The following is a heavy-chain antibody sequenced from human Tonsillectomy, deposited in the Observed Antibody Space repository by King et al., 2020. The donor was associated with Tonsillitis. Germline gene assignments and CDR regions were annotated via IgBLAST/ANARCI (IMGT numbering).Heavy chain of an antibody. CDR1: GFTFSTYA. J-gene: IGHJ5*02. CDR3: AREWMYNSSWCDNWFDP. D-gene: IGHD6-13*01. V-gene: IGHV3-30*04. Sequence: VQLVESGGGVVQPGRSLRLSCAASGFTFSTYAMNWVRQAPGKGLEWVAVISYDGSEKYYADTVKGRFTISRDKPKNTLCLQMNSLRTEDTAVYYCAREWMYNSSWCDNWFDPWGQGTLVIVSS. CDR2: ISYDGSEK.